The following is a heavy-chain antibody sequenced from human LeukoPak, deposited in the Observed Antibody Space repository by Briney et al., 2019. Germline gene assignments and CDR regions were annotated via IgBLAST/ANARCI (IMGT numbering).Heavy chain of an antibody. Sequence: PSETLSLTCSVSGGSISYYWSWIRQPAGKGLEWIGRIYTSGSTNFNPSLKSRVTMSVDPSKNQFSLKLSSVTAADTAVYYCARDLSSNWYSDYFDYWGRGTLVTVSP. CDR2: IYTSGST. CDR3: ARDLSSNWYSDYFDY. D-gene: IGHD6-13*01. J-gene: IGHJ4*02. V-gene: IGHV4-4*07. CDR1: GGSISYY.